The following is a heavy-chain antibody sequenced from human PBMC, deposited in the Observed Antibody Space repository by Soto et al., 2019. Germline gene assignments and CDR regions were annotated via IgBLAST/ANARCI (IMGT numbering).Heavy chain of an antibody. CDR3: ATDQVGSSWYRFYYGMDV. Sequence: ASVKVCCKVSGYTLTGLSMHWVRQAPGKGPEWMGGFDPEDGETIYAQKFQGGVTMTEDTSTDTAYMELSSLRSEDTAVYYCATDQVGSSWYRFYYGMDVWGQGTTVTVSS. D-gene: IGHD6-13*01. CDR2: FDPEDGET. CDR1: GYTLTGLS. V-gene: IGHV1-24*01. J-gene: IGHJ6*02.